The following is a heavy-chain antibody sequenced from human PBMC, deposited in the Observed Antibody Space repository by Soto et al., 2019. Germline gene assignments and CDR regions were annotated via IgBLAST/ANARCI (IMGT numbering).Heavy chain of an antibody. V-gene: IGHV4-31*03. CDR1: GGSISSGDYY. D-gene: IGHD6-13*01. Sequence: SETLSLTCTVSGGSISSGDYYWSWIRQHPGKGLEWIGYIYYSGSTYYNPSLKSRVTISVDTSKNQFSLKLSSVTAADTAVYYCARGGIAAAAPPDYRGKGTLVTVSS. CDR2: IYYSGST. J-gene: IGHJ4*02. CDR3: ARGGIAAAAPPDY.